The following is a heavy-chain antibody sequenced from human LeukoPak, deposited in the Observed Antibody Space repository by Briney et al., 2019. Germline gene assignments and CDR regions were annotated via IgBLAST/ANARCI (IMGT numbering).Heavy chain of an antibody. CDR1: GDSISNNY. V-gene: IGHV4-59*08. Sequence: SETLSLTCTVSGDSISNNYWNCIRQPPGKGLEWIGYISSTGSNDYNPSLKSGVTISVDTSRNLFSLRLTSVTAADTAVYYCGRHFTGTSGNYYTDSWGQGTLVTVSS. D-gene: IGHD3-10*01. CDR3: GRHFTGTSGNYYTDS. CDR2: ISSTGSN. J-gene: IGHJ5*01.